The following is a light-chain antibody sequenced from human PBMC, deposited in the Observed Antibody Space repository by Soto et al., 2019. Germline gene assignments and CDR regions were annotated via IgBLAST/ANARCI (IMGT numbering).Light chain of an antibody. J-gene: IGLJ1*01. V-gene: IGLV1-51*01. Sequence: QSELTQPPSVSAAPGQKVTISCSGSSSNIGNNYVSWYQQLPGTAPKLLIYDNNKRPSGIPDRFSGSKSGTSATLGITGLQTGDEADYYCGTWDSSLSAGGVFGTGTKLTVL. CDR2: DNN. CDR3: GTWDSSLSAGGV. CDR1: SSNIGNNY.